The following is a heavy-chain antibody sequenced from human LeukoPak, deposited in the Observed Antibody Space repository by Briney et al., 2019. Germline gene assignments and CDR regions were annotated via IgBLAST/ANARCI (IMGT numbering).Heavy chain of an antibody. Sequence: GGSLRLSCAASGFTFSSYEMNWVRQAPGKGLEWVSYISSSGSTIYYADSVKGRFTISRDNSENTLYLQMNSLRAEDTAVYYCAKDGIPNYFDYWGQGTLVTVSS. J-gene: IGHJ4*02. D-gene: IGHD1-26*01. CDR2: ISSSGSTI. CDR3: AKDGIPNYFDY. CDR1: GFTFSSYE. V-gene: IGHV3-48*03.